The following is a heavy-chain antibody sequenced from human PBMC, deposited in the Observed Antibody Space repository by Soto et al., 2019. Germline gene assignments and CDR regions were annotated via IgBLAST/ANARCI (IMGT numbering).Heavy chain of an antibody. V-gene: IGHV3-74*01. CDR1: GFTFSSYW. CDR2: IHTDGSAT. D-gene: IGHD1-7*01. J-gene: IGHJ4*01. Sequence: EVQLVESGGGLVQPGGSVRLSCAASGFTFSSYWMHWVRQAPGKGLMWVSRIHTDGSATRYADSVKGRFTIARDNAKNTLYLQMSSLRVEDTAVYYCARDNWNSHWGQGTLVTVSS. CDR3: ARDNWNSH.